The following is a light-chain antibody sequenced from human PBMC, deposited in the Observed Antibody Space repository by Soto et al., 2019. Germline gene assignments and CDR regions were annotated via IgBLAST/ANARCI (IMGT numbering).Light chain of an antibody. V-gene: IGLV2-14*01. J-gene: IGLJ2*01. CDR2: DVT. CDR1: SSDVGGYDY. CDR3: SSYAGSNGVL. Sequence: QSALTQPASVSGSPGQSVTISCTGTSSDVGGYDYVSWYQHHPGKAPKLVIYDVTYRPSGVSDRFSGSKSANTASLTISGLQAEDEADYYCSSYAGSNGVLFGGGTKLTVL.